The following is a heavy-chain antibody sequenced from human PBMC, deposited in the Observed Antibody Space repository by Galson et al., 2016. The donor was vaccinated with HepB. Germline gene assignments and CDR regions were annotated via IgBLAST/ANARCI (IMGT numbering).Heavy chain of an antibody. CDR3: ARGRRVRGVTTKFNWIDP. Sequence: SLRLSCAASGFTFSSYSMNWVRQAPGKGLEWVSYISSSSSTIYYADSVKGRFTISRDNAKNSLYLQMNSLRAADAAVYYCARGRRVRGVTTKFNWIDPWGQGTLVTVSS. CDR2: ISSSSSTI. CDR1: GFTFSSYS. V-gene: IGHV3-48*04. D-gene: IGHD3-10*01. J-gene: IGHJ5*02.